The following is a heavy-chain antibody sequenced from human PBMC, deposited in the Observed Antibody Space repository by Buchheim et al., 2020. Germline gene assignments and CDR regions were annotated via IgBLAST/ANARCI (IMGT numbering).Heavy chain of an antibody. D-gene: IGHD4/OR15-4a*01. J-gene: IGHJ4*02. CDR2: INPSGGST. V-gene: IGHV1-46*01. CDR1: GYTFSSYY. CDR3: ARGGHDYGDY. Sequence: QVQVVQSGAEVKTPGASVKISCKASGYTFSSYYIHWVRQAPGQGLEWMGIINPSGGSTTHAQKFQGRITMTRDTSTSTVYMDLSSLKSEDTAIYYCARGGHDYGDYWGQGTL.